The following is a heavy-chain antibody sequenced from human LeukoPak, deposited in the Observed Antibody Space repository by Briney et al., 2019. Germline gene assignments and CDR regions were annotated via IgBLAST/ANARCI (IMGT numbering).Heavy chain of an antibody. CDR3: ARAGRQEKFLNYYYYGMDA. CDR1: GGTLRSYA. V-gene: IGHV1-69*13. J-gene: IGHJ6*04. CDR2: IIPPFGAA. Sequence: SVKVSCKASGGTLRSYAISWVRQAPGQGLEWMGGIIPPFGAANYAQKFQGRGTITADESTSTAYMEVSSLRYEDTAIYYCARAGRQEKFLNYYYYGMDAWGEGTTVTVSS. D-gene: IGHD6-6*01.